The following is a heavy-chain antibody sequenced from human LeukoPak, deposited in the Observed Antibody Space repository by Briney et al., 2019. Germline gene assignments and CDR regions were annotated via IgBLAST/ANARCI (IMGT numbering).Heavy chain of an antibody. CDR2: ISGGGGTT. CDR3: AKDVRVPRREGTSNEYLGAFDI. D-gene: IGHD1-1*01. J-gene: IGHJ3*02. Sequence: GGSLRLSCGAPGFTFEVYVMHWVRQAPGKGLEWVSLISGGGGTTFYADSVKGRFTISRDNSKNSLYLQMNSLRAEDTALYYCAKDVRVPRREGTSNEYLGAFDIWGRGTMVTVSS. V-gene: IGHV3-43*02. CDR1: GFTFEVYV.